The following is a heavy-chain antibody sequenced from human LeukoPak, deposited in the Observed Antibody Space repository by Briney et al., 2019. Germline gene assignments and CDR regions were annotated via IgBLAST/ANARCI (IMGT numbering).Heavy chain of an antibody. CDR2: ISYDGSNK. V-gene: IGHV3-30*18. Sequence: GRSLRLSCAASGFTFSSYAMHWVRQAPGKGLEWVAVISYDGSNKYYADSVKGRFTISRDNSKNTLYLQMNSLRAEDTAVYYCAKDRHGGYADYWGQGTPVTVSS. J-gene: IGHJ4*02. D-gene: IGHD5-12*01. CDR1: GFTFSSYA. CDR3: AKDRHGGYADY.